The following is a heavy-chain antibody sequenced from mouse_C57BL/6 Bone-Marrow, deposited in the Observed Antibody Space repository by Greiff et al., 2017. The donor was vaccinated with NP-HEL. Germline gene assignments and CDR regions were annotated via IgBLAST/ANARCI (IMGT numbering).Heavy chain of an antibody. CDR2: INPSSGYT. CDR3: ARGYAMDY. J-gene: IGHJ4*01. V-gene: IGHV1-7*01. Sequence: QVQLKQSGADLAKPGASVKLSCKASGYTFTSYWMHWVKQRPGQGLDWIGYINPSSGYTKYNQKFKDKATLTADKSSSTAYMQLSSLTYEDSAVYYCARGYAMDYWGQGTSVTVSS. CDR1: GYTFTSYW.